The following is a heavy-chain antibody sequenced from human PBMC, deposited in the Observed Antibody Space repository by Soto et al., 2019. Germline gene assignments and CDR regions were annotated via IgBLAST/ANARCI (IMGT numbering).Heavy chain of an antibody. CDR2: IFPADSDT. J-gene: IGHJ4*02. D-gene: IGHD2-15*01. Sequence: GESLKISCKGSGYSFSNYWIAWVHQMPGKGLEWIGIIFPADSDTKYSPSFQGQVTISADKSISTAYLQWSSLKASDTAMYYCASSVVVPSTMNYFDYWGQGSLVTVSS. V-gene: IGHV5-51*07. CDR1: GYSFSNYW. CDR3: ASSVVVPSTMNYFDY.